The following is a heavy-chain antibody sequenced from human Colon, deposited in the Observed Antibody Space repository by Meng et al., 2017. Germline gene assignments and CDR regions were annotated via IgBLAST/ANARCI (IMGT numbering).Heavy chain of an antibody. V-gene: IGHV6-1*01. J-gene: IGHJ4*02. Sequence: QTRSLTGAISGDSVSSNTAVWNWIRQSPSRGLEWLGRTYYRSKWYNDYAVSLRSRITINPDTSKNQFSLQLNSVTPEDTAVYYCTRGLQFYRFEYWGQGTLVTFSS. CDR1: GDSVSSNTAV. CDR3: TRGLQFYRFEY. D-gene: IGHD5-24*01. CDR2: TYYRSKWYN.